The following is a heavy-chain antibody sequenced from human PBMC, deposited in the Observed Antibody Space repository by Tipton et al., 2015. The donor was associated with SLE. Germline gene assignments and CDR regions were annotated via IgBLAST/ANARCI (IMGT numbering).Heavy chain of an antibody. CDR3: ARVRGIAAAGTRWFDP. CDR2: IWYDGSNK. D-gene: IGHD6-13*01. Sequence: SLRLSCAASGFTFSSYGMHWVRQAPGKGLEWVAVIWYDGSNKYYADSVKGRFTISRDNSKNTLYLQMNSLRAEDTAVYYCARVRGIAAAGTRWFDPWGQGTLVTVSS. V-gene: IGHV3-33*01. CDR1: GFTFSSYG. J-gene: IGHJ5*02.